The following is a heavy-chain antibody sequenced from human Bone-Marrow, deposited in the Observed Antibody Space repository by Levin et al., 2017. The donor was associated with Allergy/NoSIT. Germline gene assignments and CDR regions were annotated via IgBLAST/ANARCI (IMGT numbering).Heavy chain of an antibody. CDR3: AKIGFGFSFGNGFDV. CDR1: GFVFSVYS. Sequence: GGSLRLSCAASGFVFSVYSTLWVRQAPGRGLEWVAAISHDGSVISYTDSVKGRFTVSRDNSKNTLYLQMSSLRTDDTAIYFCAKIGFGFSFGNGFDVWGQGTQVTVPS. V-gene: IGHV3-30-3*01. D-gene: IGHD5-12*01. CDR2: ISHDGSVI. J-gene: IGHJ4*02.